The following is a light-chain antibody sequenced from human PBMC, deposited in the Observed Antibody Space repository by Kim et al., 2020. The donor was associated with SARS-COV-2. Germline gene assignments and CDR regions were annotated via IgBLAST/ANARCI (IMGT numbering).Light chain of an antibody. Sequence: LSPGERATRSCRARQSVGHYLAWYQQKPGQAPRLLIYYASNRATAIPDRFTGSGSGTDFTLTIGSLEPEDCAVYFCQQRNNWPQTFGQGTKVEIK. V-gene: IGKV3-11*01. J-gene: IGKJ1*01. CDR2: YAS. CDR1: QSVGHY. CDR3: QQRNNWPQT.